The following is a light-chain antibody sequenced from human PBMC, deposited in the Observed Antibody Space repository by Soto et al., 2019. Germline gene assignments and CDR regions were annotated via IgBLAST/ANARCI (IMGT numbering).Light chain of an antibody. CDR2: EVT. CDR1: SSDVGGYNY. J-gene: IGLJ1*01. Sequence: QSALTQPASVSGSPGQSITISCTGTSSDVGGYNYVSWYQQHPGKAPKLMIYEVTNRPSGVSHRFSGSKSGNTASLTISGLQAEDEADYYCSSHTTDCTPLYVFGTGTKVTVL. CDR3: SSHTTDCTPLYV. V-gene: IGLV2-14*01.